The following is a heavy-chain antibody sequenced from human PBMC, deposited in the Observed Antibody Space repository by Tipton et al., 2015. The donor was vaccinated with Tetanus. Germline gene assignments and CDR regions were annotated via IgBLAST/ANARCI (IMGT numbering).Heavy chain of an antibody. V-gene: IGHV3-33*01. Sequence: SLRLSCAASGFSFSNYGMHWVRQAPGKGLEWAGIMFYDGSAKYYADSVKGRFTISRDNAKNSLYLQMTNLTAEDTAIYYCARKGTAIPIDYWGQGTLVTVSS. CDR2: MFYDGSAK. CDR1: GFSFSNYG. D-gene: IGHD2-21*02. J-gene: IGHJ4*02. CDR3: ARKGTAIPIDY.